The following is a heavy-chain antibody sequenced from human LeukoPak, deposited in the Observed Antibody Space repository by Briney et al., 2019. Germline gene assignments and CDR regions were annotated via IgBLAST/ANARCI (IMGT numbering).Heavy chain of an antibody. CDR3: AAIAAAGIDY. D-gene: IGHD6-13*01. CDR2: IIPIFGTA. CDR1: GGTFSSYA. V-gene: IGHV1-69*06. J-gene: IGHJ4*02. Sequence: GASVKVSCKASGGTFSSYAISWVRQAPGQGLEWMGGIIPIFGTANYAQKFQGRVTITADKSKSTAYMELSSLRSEDTAVYYCAAIAAAGIDYWGQGTLVTVSS.